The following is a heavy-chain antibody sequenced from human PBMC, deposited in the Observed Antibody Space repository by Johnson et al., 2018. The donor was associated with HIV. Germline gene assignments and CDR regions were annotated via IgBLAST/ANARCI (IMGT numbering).Heavy chain of an antibody. J-gene: IGHJ3*02. D-gene: IGHD2-15*01. CDR1: GFTFDDYA. CDR3: ARSKDCRGGSCPDAFDI. Sequence: VQLVESGGGLVQPGRSLRLSCAASGFTFDDYAMHWVRQAPGKGLEWVSGISWNSGSIGYADSVKGRFTISRDNAKNSLYLQMNSLRAEDTAVYYCARSKDCRGGSCPDAFDIWGQGTMLIVSS. CDR2: ISWNSGSI. V-gene: IGHV3-9*01.